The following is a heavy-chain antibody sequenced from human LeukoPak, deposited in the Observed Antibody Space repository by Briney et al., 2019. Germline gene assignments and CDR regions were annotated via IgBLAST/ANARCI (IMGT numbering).Heavy chain of an antibody. V-gene: IGHV1-8*01. J-gene: IGHJ4*02. CDR1: GYTFTSYD. D-gene: IGHD6-13*01. CDR3: ARVGQQLPTVDY. Sequence: ASVKVSCKASGYTFTSYDINWVRQATGQGLEWMGWMNPNSGNTGYAQKFQGRVTMTRNTSISTAYMELSSLRSEDTAVYYCARVGQQLPTVDYWGQGTLVTVSS. CDR2: MNPNSGNT.